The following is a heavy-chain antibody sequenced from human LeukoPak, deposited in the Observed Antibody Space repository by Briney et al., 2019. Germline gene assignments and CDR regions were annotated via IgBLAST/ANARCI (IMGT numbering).Heavy chain of an antibody. CDR2: IYHSGST. Sequence: PSETLCLTCTVSGGSISTSNYYWGCIRQPPGKGLEWIGSIYHSGSTYYNPSLKSRVTISVDTSKNQFSLKLSSVTAADTAIYYCARESQYSYGLNWFDPWGQGTLVTVSS. D-gene: IGHD2-15*01. CDR1: GGSISTSNYY. CDR3: ARESQYSYGLNWFDP. V-gene: IGHV4-39*07. J-gene: IGHJ5*02.